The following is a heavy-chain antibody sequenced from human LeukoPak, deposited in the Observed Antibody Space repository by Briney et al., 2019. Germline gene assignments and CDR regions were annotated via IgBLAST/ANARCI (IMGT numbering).Heavy chain of an antibody. V-gene: IGHV3-64D*06. J-gene: IGHJ4*02. CDR1: GFTFSSYA. CDR2: ISSNGGST. Sequence: GGSLRLSCSASGFTFSSYAMHWVRQAPGKGLEYVSAISSNGGSTYYADSVKGRFTISRDNSKNTLYLQMSSLRAEDTAVYYCVKGSTLWFGELLSGFDYWGRGPLVTVSS. D-gene: IGHD3-10*01. CDR3: VKGSTLWFGELLSGFDY.